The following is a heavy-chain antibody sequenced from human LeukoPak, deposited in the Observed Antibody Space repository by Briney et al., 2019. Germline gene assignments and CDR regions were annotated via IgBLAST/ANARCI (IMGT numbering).Heavy chain of an antibody. CDR2: IYDSGTT. Sequence: SETLSLTCAVYGGSFSGYYWSWIRQPPGKGLEWFGYIYDSGTTNYNPSLKSRVTISVDTSKNQFSLKLSSVTAADTAVYFCARVVDYYYGSGNAFDIWGQGTMVTVSS. J-gene: IGHJ3*02. CDR3: ARVVDYYYGSGNAFDI. CDR1: GGSFSGYY. V-gene: IGHV4-59*01. D-gene: IGHD3-10*01.